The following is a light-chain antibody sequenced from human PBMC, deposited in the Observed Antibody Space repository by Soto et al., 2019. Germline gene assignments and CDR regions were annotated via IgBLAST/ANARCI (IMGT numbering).Light chain of an antibody. CDR2: HAS. CDR1: QDIRNT. V-gene: IGKV1-13*02. J-gene: IGKJ1*01. CDR3: QQYNSYS. Sequence: AIQMTQSPSSLSASVGDRVTISCRASQDIRNTLAWFQQKPGEAPKLLIYHASTLESGVPSRFSGSGSGTEFTLTISSLQPDDFATYYCQQYNSYSFGQGTKVEMK.